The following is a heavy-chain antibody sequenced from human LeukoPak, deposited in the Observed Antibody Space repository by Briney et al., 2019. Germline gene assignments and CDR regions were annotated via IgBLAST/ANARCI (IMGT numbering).Heavy chain of an antibody. CDR3: ARGTGSSGYSFDY. D-gene: IGHD3-22*01. V-gene: IGHV4-30-4*08. CDR1: GDSISSGDYY. CDR2: IYYSGST. Sequence: KPSQTLSLTCTVSGDSISSGDYYWGWIRQPPGKGLEWIGYIYYSGSTYYNPSLKSRITISVDTSKNQFSLKLSSVTAADTAVYYCARGTGSSGYSFDYWGQGTLVTVSS. J-gene: IGHJ4*02.